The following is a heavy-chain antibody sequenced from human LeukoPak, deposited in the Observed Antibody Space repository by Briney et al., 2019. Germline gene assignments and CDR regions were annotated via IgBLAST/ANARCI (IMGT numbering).Heavy chain of an antibody. J-gene: IGHJ4*02. D-gene: IGHD4-17*01. CDR2: IYYRGST. CDR1: GGSINNYY. V-gene: IGHV4-59*01. Sequence: SETLSLTCTVSGGSINNYYWSWIRQPPGKGLEWIGYIYYRGSTNYNPSLKSRVNFSVDTSKSQFSLKLNSVTAADTAVYYCARGGDYGDLRYFDYWGEGTLVTVSS. CDR3: ARGGDYGDLRYFDY.